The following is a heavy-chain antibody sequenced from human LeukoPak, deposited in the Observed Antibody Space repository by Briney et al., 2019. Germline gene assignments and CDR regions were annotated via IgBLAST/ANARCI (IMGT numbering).Heavy chain of an antibody. D-gene: IGHD5-18*01. CDR3: ARDGLWSLALDY. Sequence: PGESLRLSCAVSGFTFSSYSMNWVRQAPGKGLEWVSSISSSSSYMYYADSVEGRFTISRDNPKNTLYLQMNSLRVEDTAVYYCARDGLWSLALDYWGQGTLVTVSS. J-gene: IGHJ4*02. CDR2: ISSSSSYM. V-gene: IGHV3-21*06. CDR1: GFTFSSYS.